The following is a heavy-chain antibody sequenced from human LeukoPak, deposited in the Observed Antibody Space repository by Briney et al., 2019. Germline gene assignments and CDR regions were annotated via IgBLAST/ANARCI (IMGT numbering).Heavy chain of an antibody. D-gene: IGHD6-13*01. V-gene: IGHV3-66*01. J-gene: IGHJ4*02. CDR2: IYSGGST. CDR3: ARVALRDSSSWYHFDY. CDR1: GFTFSSNY. Sequence: PGGSLRLSCAASGFTFSSNYMSWVRQAPGKGLEWVSVIYSGGSTYYADSVKGRFTISRDNSKNTLYLQMNSLRAEDTAVYYCARVALRDSSSWYHFDYWGQGTLVTVSS.